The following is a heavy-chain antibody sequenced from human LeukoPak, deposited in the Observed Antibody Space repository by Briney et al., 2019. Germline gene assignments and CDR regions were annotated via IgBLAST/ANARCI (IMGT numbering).Heavy chain of an antibody. Sequence: RGSLRLSCAASGFTFSSDAMSWGRQAPGKGLEWGSALCVRWGSTYYADPVKGRFTISRDNSKNTLYLQMNSLRAEDTAVYYCAKSTWLVGDYWGQGTLVTVRS. CDR3: AKSTWLVGDY. D-gene: IGHD6-19*01. CDR1: GFTFSSDA. V-gene: IGHV3-23*01. CDR2: LCVRWGST. J-gene: IGHJ4*02.